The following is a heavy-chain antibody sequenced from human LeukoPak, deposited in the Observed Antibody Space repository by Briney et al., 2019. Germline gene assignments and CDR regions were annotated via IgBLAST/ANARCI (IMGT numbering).Heavy chain of an antibody. CDR1: GFTFSDYY. V-gene: IGHV3-30*02. CDR3: ANFGSIAATGTPDD. Sequence: GGSLRLSCAASGFTFSDYYMSWIRQAPGKGLEWGAFIRYDGSNKYYADSVKGRFTISRDNSKNTLYLQMNSLRAEDTAVYYCANFGSIAATGTPDDWGQGTLVTVSS. D-gene: IGHD6-13*01. J-gene: IGHJ4*02. CDR2: IRYDGSNK.